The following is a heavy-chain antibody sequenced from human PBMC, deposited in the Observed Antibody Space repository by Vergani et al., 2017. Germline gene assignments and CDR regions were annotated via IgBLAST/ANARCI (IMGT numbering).Heavy chain of an antibody. Sequence: EVQLVESGGGLVQPGGSLRLSCAASGFTFSSYWMSWVRQAPGKGLEWVANIKQDGSEKYYVDSVKGRFTISRDNAKNSLYLQMNSLGAEDTAVYYCARASGSSWYAADYWGQGTLVTVSS. D-gene: IGHD6-13*01. J-gene: IGHJ4*02. CDR2: IKQDGSEK. CDR3: ARASGSSWYAADY. V-gene: IGHV3-7*01. CDR1: GFTFSSYW.